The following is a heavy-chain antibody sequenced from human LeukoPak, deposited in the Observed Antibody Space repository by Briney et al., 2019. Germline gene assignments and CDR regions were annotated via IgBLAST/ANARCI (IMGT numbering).Heavy chain of an antibody. V-gene: IGHV5-51*01. CDR1: GYRFTSYW. Sequence: GGPLKISCKGSGYRFTSYWSGWVRQMPGKGREWMEIIYPGDSDTRYSPSFQGQVTISADKSISTAYLQWSSLKASETAMYYCARLSGYDYYYYYYMDVWGKGTTVTVSS. J-gene: IGHJ6*03. D-gene: IGHD1-1*01. CDR3: ARLSGYDYYYYYYMDV. CDR2: IYPGDSDT.